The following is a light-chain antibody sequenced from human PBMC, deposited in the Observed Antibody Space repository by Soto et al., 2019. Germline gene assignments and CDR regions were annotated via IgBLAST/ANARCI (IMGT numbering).Light chain of an antibody. J-gene: IGKJ5*01. Sequence: EIVMTQSPGTLSVSPGERATLSCRASQSVSSSLAWYHQKPGQVPRLLIYGASTRATGIPDRFSGSGSGTEFTLTISSLQSEDFAVYYCQQYKNWPHTFGQGTRLEIK. CDR3: QQYKNWPHT. CDR1: QSVSSS. CDR2: GAS. V-gene: IGKV3-15*01.